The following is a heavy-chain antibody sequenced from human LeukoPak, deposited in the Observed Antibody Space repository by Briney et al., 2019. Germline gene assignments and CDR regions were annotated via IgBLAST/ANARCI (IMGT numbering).Heavy chain of an antibody. Sequence: PGGSLRLSCAASGFTFSSYAMHWVRQAPGKGLEWVAVISYDGSNKYYADSVKGRFTISRDNSKNTLYLQMNSLRAEDTAVYYCARGGVLWFGESTDYWGQGTLVTVSS. V-gene: IGHV3-30-3*01. D-gene: IGHD3-10*01. CDR2: ISYDGSNK. CDR1: GFTFSSYA. CDR3: ARGGVLWFGESTDY. J-gene: IGHJ4*02.